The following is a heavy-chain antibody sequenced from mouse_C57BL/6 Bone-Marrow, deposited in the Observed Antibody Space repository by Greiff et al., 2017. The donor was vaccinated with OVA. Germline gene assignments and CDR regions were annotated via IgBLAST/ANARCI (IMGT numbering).Heavy chain of an antibody. CDR1: GYTFTDYY. J-gene: IGHJ3*01. D-gene: IGHD3-2*02. CDR2: INPNNGGT. CDR3: AREGDSSGYPFAY. Sequence: EVKLQQSGPELVKPGASVKISCKASGYTFTDYYMNWVKQSHGKSLEWIGDINPNNGGTSYNQKFKGKATLTVDKSSSTAYMELRSLTSEDSAVYYCAREGDSSGYPFAYWGQGTLVTVSA. V-gene: IGHV1-26*01.